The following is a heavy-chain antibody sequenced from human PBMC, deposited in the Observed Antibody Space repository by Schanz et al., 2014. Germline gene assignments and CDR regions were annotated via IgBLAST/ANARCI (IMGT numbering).Heavy chain of an antibody. Sequence: EVQMLESGGGLVQPGGSLRLSCVASGFTFRRYGMSWVRQAPGKGLEWVSVIAGDGGGPNYVDSVKGRFTISRDNSDNTLYLKMNNLRAEDTAVYYCARGSGAFDSWGQGTLVTFSS. CDR3: ARGSGAFDS. J-gene: IGHJ4*02. CDR2: IAGDGGGP. V-gene: IGHV3-23*01. CDR1: GFTFRRYG. D-gene: IGHD3-3*01.